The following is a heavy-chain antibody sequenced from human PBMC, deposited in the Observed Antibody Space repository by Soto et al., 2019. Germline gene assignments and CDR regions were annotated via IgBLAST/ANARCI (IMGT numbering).Heavy chain of an antibody. Sequence: QVQLLQSGAEVKKPGASVKVSCKASGYTFTSYDINWVRQATGQGLEWMGWMNPNSGNTGYAQKFQGRVTMTRNTSISTAYMELSSLRSEDTAVYDCARERSSGWYVDYWGPGTLVTVSS. CDR1: GYTFTSYD. D-gene: IGHD6-19*01. V-gene: IGHV1-8*01. CDR2: MNPNSGNT. CDR3: ARERSSGWYVDY. J-gene: IGHJ4*02.